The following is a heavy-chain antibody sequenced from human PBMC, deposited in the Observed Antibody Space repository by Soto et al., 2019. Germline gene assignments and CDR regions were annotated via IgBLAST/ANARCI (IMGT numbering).Heavy chain of an antibody. CDR2: IIPIFGTA. Sequence: SVKVSCKASGGTFSSYAISWARQAPGQGLEWMGGIIPIFGTANYAQKFQGRVTITADKSTSTAYMELSSLRSEDTAVYYCARIVVVAGTRAFDIWGQGTMVTVSS. CDR3: ARIVVVAGTRAFDI. D-gene: IGHD6-19*01. J-gene: IGHJ3*02. V-gene: IGHV1-69*06. CDR1: GGTFSSYA.